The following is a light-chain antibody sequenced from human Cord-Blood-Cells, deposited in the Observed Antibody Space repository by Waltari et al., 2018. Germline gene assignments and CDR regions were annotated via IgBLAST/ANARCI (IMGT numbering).Light chain of an antibody. CDR1: SSNLGSTY. Sequence: QSVPTQPPSASGTPGQRVTISCSGSSSNLGSTYVYWYQQLPGTAPKLLIYRNNQRPSGVPDRFSGSKSGTSASLAISGLRSEDEADYYCAAWDDSLSGPVFGGGTKLTVL. J-gene: IGLJ3*02. CDR3: AAWDDSLSGPV. V-gene: IGLV1-47*01. CDR2: RNN.